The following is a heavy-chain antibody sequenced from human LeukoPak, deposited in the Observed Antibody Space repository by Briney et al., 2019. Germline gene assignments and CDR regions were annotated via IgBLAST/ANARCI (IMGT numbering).Heavy chain of an antibody. V-gene: IGHV3-30*04. J-gene: IGHJ3*02. CDR1: GFTFSSYA. Sequence: GRSLRLSCAASGFTFSSYAMHWVRQAPGKGLEWVAVISYDGSNKYYADSVKGRFTISRDNSKNTLYLQMNSLRAEDTAVYYCAKDASRGYSYDDAFDIWGQGTMVTVSS. CDR3: AKDASRGYSYDDAFDI. CDR2: ISYDGSNK. D-gene: IGHD5-18*01.